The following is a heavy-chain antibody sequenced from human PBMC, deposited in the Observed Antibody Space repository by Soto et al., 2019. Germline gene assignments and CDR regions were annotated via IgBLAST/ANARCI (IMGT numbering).Heavy chain of an antibody. D-gene: IGHD3-3*02. CDR2: INPDSGDT. CDR1: GYTFTGQY. CDR3: ARDRGNMVAIFHHYYGMDV. Sequence: ASVKVSCKASGYTFTGQYMHWVRQAPGQGLEWMGWINPDSGDTKYAQKFQGRVTMTRDTAISTVYMELSRLKSDDTAVYYCARDRGNMVAIFHHYYGMDVWGQGTTFTVSS. V-gene: IGHV1-2*02. J-gene: IGHJ6*02.